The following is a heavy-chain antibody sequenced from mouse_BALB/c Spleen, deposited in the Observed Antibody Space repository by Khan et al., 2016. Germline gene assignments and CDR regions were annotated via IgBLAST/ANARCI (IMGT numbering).Heavy chain of an antibody. Sequence: EVKLLESGGGLVQPGGSMKLSCAASGFDFSRYCMSWVRQAPGKGLEWIGEINPDSSTINYMPSLKDTSIISRDNAKNTPYLQMSKVRSEDTAIYYCATAAYYAFHVNWGQVTMVTVSA. CDR2: INPDSSTI. D-gene: IGHD1-1*01. CDR3: ATAAYYAFHVN. CDR1: GFDFSRYC. J-gene: IGHJ3*01. V-gene: IGHV4-1*02.